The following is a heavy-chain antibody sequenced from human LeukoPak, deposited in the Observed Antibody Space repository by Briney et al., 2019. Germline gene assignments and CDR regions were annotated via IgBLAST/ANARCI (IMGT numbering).Heavy chain of an antibody. V-gene: IGHV4-39*07. CDR3: ARDTYYYNSDTSWSDVFDI. CDR1: GGSISSSTYY. Sequence: SETLSLTCTVSGGSISSSTYYWDWIRQPPGKGLEWIGYMSYSGGTYYNPSLKSRVAMSVDTSKNQFSLKLSSVTAADTAVYYCARDTYYYNSDTSWSDVFDIWGQGTMVTVSS. CDR2: MSYSGGT. J-gene: IGHJ3*02. D-gene: IGHD3-22*01.